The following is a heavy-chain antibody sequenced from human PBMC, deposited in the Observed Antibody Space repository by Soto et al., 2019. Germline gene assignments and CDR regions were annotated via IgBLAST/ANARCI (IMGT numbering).Heavy chain of an antibody. CDR3: TSGVSLNYYNGMDV. CDR1: GFTFSGFP. CDR2: IRSKANDAAT. Sequence: EVQLVESGGGLVQPGGSLKLSCAASGFTFSGFPIHWVRQASGKGLEWVGRIRSKANDAATAYAASVKGRFTISRDDSKNTAYLQMNTLKTEDTAVYYCTSGVSLNYYNGMDVWGQGTTVTVSS. J-gene: IGHJ6*02. V-gene: IGHV3-73*02. D-gene: IGHD2-8*01.